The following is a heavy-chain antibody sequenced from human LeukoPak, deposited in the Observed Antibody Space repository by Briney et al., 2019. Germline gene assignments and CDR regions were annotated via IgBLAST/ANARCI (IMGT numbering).Heavy chain of an antibody. V-gene: IGHV1-24*01. J-gene: IGHJ3*02. CDR3: ARVSGSYYLNAFDI. CDR1: GYTLTELS. Sequence: ASVKVSCKVSGYTLTELSMHWVRQAPGKGLEWMGGFDPEDGETIYAQKFQGRVTMTEDTSTDTAYMELSSLRSEDTAVYYCARVSGSYYLNAFDIWGQGTMVTVSS. D-gene: IGHD1-26*01. CDR2: FDPEDGET.